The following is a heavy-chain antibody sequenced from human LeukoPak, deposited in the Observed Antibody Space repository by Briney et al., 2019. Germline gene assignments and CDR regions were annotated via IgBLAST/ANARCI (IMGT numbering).Heavy chain of an antibody. CDR1: GGSISSGDYY. D-gene: IGHD3-22*01. CDR2: IYYSGST. Sequence: TSETLSLTCTVSGGSISSGDYYWSWIRQPPGKGLEWIGYIYYSGSTYYNPSLKSRVTISVDTSKNQFSLKLSSVTAADTAVYYCARVGYYYDSSGYYYKVFDYWGQGTLVTVSS. CDR3: ARVGYYYDSSGYYYKVFDY. J-gene: IGHJ4*02. V-gene: IGHV4-30-4*01.